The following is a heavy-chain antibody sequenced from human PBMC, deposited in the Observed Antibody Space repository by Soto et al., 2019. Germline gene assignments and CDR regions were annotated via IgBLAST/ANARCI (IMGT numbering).Heavy chain of an antibody. V-gene: IGHV3-21*01. Sequence: PGGSLRLSCAASGFTFSSYSMNWVRQAPGKGLEWVSSISSSSSYIYYADSVKGRFTISRDNAKNSLYLQMNSLRAEDTAVYYFARDLTVVVNDGYYSYGMDVCGPGTTVTVFS. D-gene: IGHD2-21*01. CDR1: GFTFSSYS. CDR2: ISSSSSYI. CDR3: ARDLTVVVNDGYYSYGMDV. J-gene: IGHJ6*02.